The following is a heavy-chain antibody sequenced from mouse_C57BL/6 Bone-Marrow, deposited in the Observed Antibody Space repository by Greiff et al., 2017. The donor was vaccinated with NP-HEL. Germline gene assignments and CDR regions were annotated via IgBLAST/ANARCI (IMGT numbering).Heavy chain of an antibody. Sequence: QVQLQQSGAELVRPGTSVKVSCKASGYAFTNYLIEWVKQRPGQGLEWIGVINPGSGGTNYNEKFKGKATLTADKSSSTAYMQLSSLTSEDSAVYFCARDYYGSSYSYFDVWGTGTTVTVSS. D-gene: IGHD1-1*01. CDR1: GYAFTNYL. J-gene: IGHJ1*03. CDR3: ARDYYGSSYSYFDV. CDR2: INPGSGGT. V-gene: IGHV1-54*01.